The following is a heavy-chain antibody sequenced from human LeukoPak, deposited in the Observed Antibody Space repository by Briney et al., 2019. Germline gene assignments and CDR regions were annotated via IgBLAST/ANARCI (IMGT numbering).Heavy chain of an antibody. Sequence: SETLSLTCTVSGGSISSGSYYWSWIRQPAGKGLEWIERIYTSGSTNYNPSLKSRVTISVDTSKNQFSLKLSSVTAADTAVYYCARDAPDYYDSSGRRNWFDPWGQGTLVTVSS. D-gene: IGHD3-22*01. J-gene: IGHJ5*02. CDR2: IYTSGST. V-gene: IGHV4-61*02. CDR1: GGSISSGSYY. CDR3: ARDAPDYYDSSGRRNWFDP.